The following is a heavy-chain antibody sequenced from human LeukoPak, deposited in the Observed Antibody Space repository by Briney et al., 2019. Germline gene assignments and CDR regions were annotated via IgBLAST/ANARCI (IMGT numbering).Heavy chain of an antibody. V-gene: IGHV3-33*01. CDR1: GFTFSSYG. CDR2: IWYDGSKT. CDR3: ARGSGSYYWFDF. J-gene: IGHJ4*02. Sequence: AGGSLRLSCAASGFTFSSYGMHWVRQAPGKGLEWVAVIWYDGSKTYYADSVKGRFTVSRDNSKNTLYLQMSSLRADDTAVYYCARGSGSYYWFDFWGQGTLVTVSA. D-gene: IGHD3-10*01.